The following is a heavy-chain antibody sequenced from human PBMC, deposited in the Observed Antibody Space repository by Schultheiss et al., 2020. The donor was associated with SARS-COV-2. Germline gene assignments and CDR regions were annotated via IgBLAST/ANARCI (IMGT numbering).Heavy chain of an antibody. CDR2: INHSGST. CDR1: GYSISSDYY. V-gene: IGHV4-38-2*01. J-gene: IGHJ4*02. Sequence: SQTLSLTCAVSGYSISSDYYWGWIRQPPGKGLEWIGEINHSGSTNYNPSLKSRVTISVDTSKNQFSLKLSSVTAADTAVYYCASGYEALDYWGQGTLVTVSS. CDR3: ASGYEALDY. D-gene: IGHD5-12*01.